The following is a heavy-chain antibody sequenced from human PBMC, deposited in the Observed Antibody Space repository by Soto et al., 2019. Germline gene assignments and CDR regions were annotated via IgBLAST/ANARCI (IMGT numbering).Heavy chain of an antibody. J-gene: IGHJ6*02. CDR3: ARGNDILTGYYYYGMDV. D-gene: IGHD3-9*01. CDR2: MNPNSGNT. CDR1: GYIFTSYD. V-gene: IGHV1-8*01. Sequence: ASVKVSCKASGYIFTSYDINWVRQATGQGLEWMGWMNPNSGNTGYAQKFQGRVTMTRNTSISTAYMELSSLRSEDTAVYYCARGNDILTGYYYYGMDVWGQGTTVTVSS.